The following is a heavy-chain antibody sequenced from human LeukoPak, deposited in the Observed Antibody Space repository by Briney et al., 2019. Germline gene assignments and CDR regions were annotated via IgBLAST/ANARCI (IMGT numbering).Heavy chain of an antibody. CDR3: ARDSYGGAAAIGY. V-gene: IGHV3-11*01. D-gene: IGHD2-2*01. CDR2: ISSSASTI. J-gene: IGHJ4*02. Sequence: SYISSSASTIYYADSVKGRFTISRDNAKNSLYLQMNSLRAEDTAVYYCARDSYGGAAAIGYWGQGTLVIVSS.